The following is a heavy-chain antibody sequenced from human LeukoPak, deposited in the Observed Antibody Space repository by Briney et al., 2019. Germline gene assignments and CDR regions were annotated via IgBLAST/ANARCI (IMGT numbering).Heavy chain of an antibody. V-gene: IGHV4-34*01. D-gene: IGHD3-22*01. CDR3: ATYDSSGYYHDY. CDR2: INHSGST. Sequence: SETLSLTCAVYGGSFSGYYWRWIRQPPGKGLEWIGEINHSGSTNYNPSLKSRVTISVDTSKNQFSLKLSSVTAADTAVYYCATYDSSGYYHDYWGQGTLVTVSS. J-gene: IGHJ4*02. CDR1: GGSFSGYY.